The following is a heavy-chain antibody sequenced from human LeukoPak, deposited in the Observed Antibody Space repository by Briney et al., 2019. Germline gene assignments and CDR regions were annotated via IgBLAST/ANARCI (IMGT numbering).Heavy chain of an antibody. D-gene: IGHD2-21*02. CDR3: AKSGGDIPIYFDY. V-gene: IGHV3-23*01. Sequence: GGSLRLSCAASGFTFSSYAMSWVRQAPGKGLEWVSAISGSGGSTYYADSVRGRFTISRDNSKNTLYLQMNSLRAEDTAVYYCAKSGGDIPIYFDYWGQGTLVTVSS. CDR2: ISGSGGST. J-gene: IGHJ4*02. CDR1: GFTFSSYA.